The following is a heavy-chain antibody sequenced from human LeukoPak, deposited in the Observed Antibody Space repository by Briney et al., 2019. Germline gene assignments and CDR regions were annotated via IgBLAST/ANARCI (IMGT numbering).Heavy chain of an antibody. Sequence: ASVKVSCKASGYTFTGYYMHWVRQAPGQGLEWMGWINPNNGNTHYAQKFQGRVTMTTDISTSSVSMEVRSLTSADTAIYYCARDSSIVVAPAGRGSWFDTWGQGTPVTVSS. D-gene: IGHD2-2*01. J-gene: IGHJ5*02. V-gene: IGHV1-18*04. CDR2: INPNNGNT. CDR3: ARDSSIVVAPAGRGSWFDT. CDR1: GYTFTGYY.